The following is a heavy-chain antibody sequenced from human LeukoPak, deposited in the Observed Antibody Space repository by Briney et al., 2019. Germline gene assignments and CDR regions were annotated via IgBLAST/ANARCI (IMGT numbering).Heavy chain of an antibody. J-gene: IGHJ5*02. CDR1: GYTFTSYD. V-gene: IGHV1-8*01. CDR3: ARGVRRPQNLYWFDP. Sequence: ASVKVSCKASGYTFTSYDIHWVRQATGQGFEWMGWINPNSDNRFYAQKFEGRVTMTRTTSITTAHMGLSSLTSEDTAVYYCARGVRRPQNLYWFDPWGQGTLVTVSS. CDR2: INPNSDNR. D-gene: IGHD3-10*01.